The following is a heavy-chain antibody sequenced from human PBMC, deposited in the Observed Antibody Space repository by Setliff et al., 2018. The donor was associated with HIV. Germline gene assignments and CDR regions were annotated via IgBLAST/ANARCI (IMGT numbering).Heavy chain of an antibody. Sequence: GASVKVSCKASGGTFSSYAISWVRQAPGQGLEWMGGIIPIFGTANYAQKFQGRVTITADESTSTAYMELSSLRSEDTAVYYCARDRSNYVGLDAFDIWGQGTMGTVSS. D-gene: IGHD4-4*01. V-gene: IGHV1-69*13. J-gene: IGHJ3*02. CDR2: IIPIFGTA. CDR1: GGTFSSYA. CDR3: ARDRSNYVGLDAFDI.